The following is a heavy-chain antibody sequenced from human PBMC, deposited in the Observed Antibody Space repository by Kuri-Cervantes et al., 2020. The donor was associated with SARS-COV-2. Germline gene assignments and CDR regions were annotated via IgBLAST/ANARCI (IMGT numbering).Heavy chain of an antibody. CDR3: ARVRLRPGQGFDP. D-gene: IGHD5-12*01. Sequence: GSLRLSCAVYGGSFSGYYWSWIRQPPGKGLEWIGEINHSGSTNYNPSLKSRVTISVDTSKNQFSLKLSSVTAEDTAVYYCARVRLRPGQGFDPWGQGTLVTVSS. CDR1: GGSFSGYY. J-gene: IGHJ5*02. CDR2: INHSGST. V-gene: IGHV4-34*01.